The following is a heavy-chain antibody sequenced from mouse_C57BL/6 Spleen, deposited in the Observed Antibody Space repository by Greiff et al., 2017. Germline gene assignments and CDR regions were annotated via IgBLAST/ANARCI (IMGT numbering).Heavy chain of an antibody. V-gene: IGHV5-16*01. CDR2: INYDGSST. Sequence: VTLVESEGGLVQPGSSLTLSCTASGFTFSDYYMAWVRQAPEKGLEWVANINYDGSSTYYPDSLKSRFIISRDNAKNILYMQLSSLKSEDTATYDWARDTVHYIGRSPWYLDGGGTGSTVSVST. J-gene: IGHJ1*03. CDR1: GFTFSDYY. CDR3: ARDTVHYIGRSPWYLDG. D-gene: IGHD1-1*01.